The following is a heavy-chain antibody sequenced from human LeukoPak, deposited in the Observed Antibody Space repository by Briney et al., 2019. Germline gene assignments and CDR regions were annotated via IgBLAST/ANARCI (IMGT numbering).Heavy chain of an antibody. CDR2: MNPNSGNT. J-gene: IGHJ5*02. Sequence: ASVKVSCKASGYTFTSYDINWVRQATGQGLEWMGWMNPNSGNTGYAQKFQGRVTMTRNTSISTAYMELSSLRSEDTAVYYCAAVQLKLYSGSYQSWFDPWGQGTLVTVSS. CDR1: GYTFTSYD. V-gene: IGHV1-8*01. CDR3: AAVQLKLYSGSYQSWFDP. D-gene: IGHD1-26*01.